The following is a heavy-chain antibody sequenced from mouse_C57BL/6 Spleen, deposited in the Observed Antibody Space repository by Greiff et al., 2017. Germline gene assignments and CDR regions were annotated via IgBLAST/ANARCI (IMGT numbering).Heavy chain of an antibody. V-gene: IGHV5-4*01. Sequence: DVHLVESGGGLVKPGGSLKLSCAASGFTFSSYAMSWVRQTPEKRLEWVATISDGGSYTYYPDNVKGRFTISRDNAKNNLYLQMSHLKSEDTAMYYCARVGPLHYFDYWGQGTTLTVSS. CDR3: ARVGPLHYFDY. CDR1: GFTFSSYA. D-gene: IGHD6-1*01. CDR2: ISDGGSYT. J-gene: IGHJ2*01.